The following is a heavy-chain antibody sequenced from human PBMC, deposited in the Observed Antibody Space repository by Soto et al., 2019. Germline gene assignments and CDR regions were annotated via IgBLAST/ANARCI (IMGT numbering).Heavy chain of an antibody. V-gene: IGHV3-33*01. CDR2: IWYDGSNK. CDR1: GFTFSNYG. CDR3: AREDYGDSHDY. J-gene: IGHJ4*02. Sequence: QVQLVESGGGVVQPGRSLRLSCAASGFTFSNYGMHWVRQAPGKGLEWVAVIWYDGSNKYYADSVKGRFTISRDNSKNTLYLQMTSLRAEDTAVYYCAREDYGDSHDYWGQGTLVTVSS. D-gene: IGHD4-17*01.